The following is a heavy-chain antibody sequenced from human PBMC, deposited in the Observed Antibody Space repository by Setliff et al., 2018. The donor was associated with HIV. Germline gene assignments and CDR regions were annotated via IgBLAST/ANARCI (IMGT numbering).Heavy chain of an antibody. D-gene: IGHD2-2*02. CDR3: ARIQLVCSSTSCYKGVIDY. V-gene: IGHV2-5*02. Sequence: SGPTLVNPTQTLTLTCTFSGFSLSTSGVGVGWFRQPPGKALEWLALIYWDDDKRYSPSLKSRLTITKDTSKNQVVLTMTNMDPVDTATYYCARIQLVCSSTSCYKGVIDYWGQGTLVTVSS. CDR2: IYWDDDK. J-gene: IGHJ4*02. CDR1: GFSLSTSGVG.